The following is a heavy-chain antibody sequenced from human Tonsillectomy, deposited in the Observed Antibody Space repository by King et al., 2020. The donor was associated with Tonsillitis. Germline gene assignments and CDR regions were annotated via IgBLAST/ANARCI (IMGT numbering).Heavy chain of an antibody. D-gene: IGHD3-9*01. V-gene: IGHV5-51*01. J-gene: IGHJ3*02. CDR3: ARPSYDTPGAFDI. CDR1: GFSFTTYW. CDR2: IFPGDSDT. Sequence: QLVQSGAEVKKPGESLKISCKGSGFSFTTYWIAWVRQMPGKGLEWMGIIFPGDSDTRYSPSFQGHVTISADKSISTAYLQWSSLKASHTAMYYCARPSYDTPGAFDIWGQGTIVTVSS.